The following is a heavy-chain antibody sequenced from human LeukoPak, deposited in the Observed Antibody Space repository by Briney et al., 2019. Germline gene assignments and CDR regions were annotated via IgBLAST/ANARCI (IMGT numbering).Heavy chain of an antibody. D-gene: IGHD2-2*01. V-gene: IGHV1-18*01. J-gene: IGHJ4*02. Sequence: GAAVKVSCKAAGYTFTSYGYSWVRQPPGPGLEWMGWVSAYNGNTNYAQKLQGRVTMTTDTSTSTAYMELRSLRSDATAVYYCAREPAATLFDYWGQGTLVTVSS. CDR2: VSAYNGNT. CDR3: AREPAATLFDY. CDR1: GYTFTSYG.